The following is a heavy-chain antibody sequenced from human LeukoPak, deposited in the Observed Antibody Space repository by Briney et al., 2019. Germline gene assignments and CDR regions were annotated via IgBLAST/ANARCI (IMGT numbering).Heavy chain of an antibody. Sequence: PGGSLRLSCAASGFTFSTSWMTWVRQAPGKGLEWVANIRPEGSEKSYVDSVKGRFTISRDNGKNSLYLQMNSLRAEDTAVYYCAKAAAGTPYYYFYMDVWGKGTTVTVSS. D-gene: IGHD6-13*01. V-gene: IGHV3-7*03. CDR3: AKAAAGTPYYYFYMDV. CDR2: IRPEGSEK. CDR1: GFTFSTSW. J-gene: IGHJ6*03.